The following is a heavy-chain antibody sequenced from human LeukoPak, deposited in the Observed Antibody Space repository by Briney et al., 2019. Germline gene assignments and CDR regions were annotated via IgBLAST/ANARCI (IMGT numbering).Heavy chain of an antibody. Sequence: SETLSLTCTVSGGSISSGGYYWTWIRQPAGKGLEWIGRIYNSENINYNPSLKSRVTMSVDTSKDQFSLKLSSVNAADTAMYYCARDFYSGWYPYFDYWGQGTLVTVSS. V-gene: IGHV4-61*02. CDR1: GGSISSGGYY. D-gene: IGHD6-19*01. CDR3: ARDFYSGWYPYFDY. CDR2: IYNSENI. J-gene: IGHJ4*02.